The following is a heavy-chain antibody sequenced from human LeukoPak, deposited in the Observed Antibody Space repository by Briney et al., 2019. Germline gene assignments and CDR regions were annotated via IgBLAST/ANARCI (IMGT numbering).Heavy chain of an antibody. Sequence: GRSLRLSCAASGFTFSSYAMHWVRQAPGKGLEWGAVISYDGSNKYYADSVKGRFTISRDNSKNTLYLQMNSLRAEDTAVYYCARDPMVRGVIALYYFDYWGQGTLVTVSS. J-gene: IGHJ4*02. CDR1: GFTFSSYA. D-gene: IGHD3-10*01. V-gene: IGHV3-30*04. CDR3: ARDPMVRGVIALYYFDY. CDR2: ISYDGSNK.